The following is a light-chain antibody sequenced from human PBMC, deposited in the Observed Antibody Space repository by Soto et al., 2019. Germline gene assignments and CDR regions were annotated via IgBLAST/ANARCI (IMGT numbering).Light chain of an antibody. CDR3: VSYTDTDTLV. Sequence: QSVLTQPASVSGCRGQSITTSCVGRNTDVGQDKSVSWYQQGPGKAPKLLIFEVTNRPSGVSSRFSGSRSGNTASLTISGLQPDDEGDYFCVSYTDTDTLVFGTGTKVTVL. CDR2: EVT. J-gene: IGLJ1*01. CDR1: NTDVGQDKS. V-gene: IGLV2-14*01.